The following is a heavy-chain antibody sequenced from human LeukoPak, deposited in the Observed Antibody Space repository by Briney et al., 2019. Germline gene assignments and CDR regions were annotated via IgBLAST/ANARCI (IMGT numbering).Heavy chain of an antibody. D-gene: IGHD4-17*01. CDR2: INPKNSGT. CDR1: GYTFSDYY. CDR3: ARVTVTTLFDH. J-gene: IGHJ4*02. V-gene: IGHV1-2*04. Sequence: ASVKVSCKTSGYTFSDYYIHWVRQAPGQGLEWMGWINPKNSGTKYAQKFRGWITMTTDTSTSTAYMELTSLRSNDTAVYYCARVTVTTLFDHWGPGTLVTVSS.